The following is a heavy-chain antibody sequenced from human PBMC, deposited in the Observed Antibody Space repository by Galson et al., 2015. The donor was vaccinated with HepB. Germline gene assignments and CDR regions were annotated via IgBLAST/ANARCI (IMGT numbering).Heavy chain of an antibody. CDR1: GFSFGAYA. CDR3: AGEGGRASDLAY. D-gene: IGHD3-3*01. CDR2: IWFDGSQK. V-gene: IGHV3-33*01. J-gene: IGHJ1*01. Sequence: SLRLSCAASGFSFGAYAMHWVRQAPGKGLEWVAVIWFDGSQKYYADSVKGRFTISRDNSKNTLYLQMNTLRAEDTALYYCAGEGGRASDLAYWGQGTLVTVSS.